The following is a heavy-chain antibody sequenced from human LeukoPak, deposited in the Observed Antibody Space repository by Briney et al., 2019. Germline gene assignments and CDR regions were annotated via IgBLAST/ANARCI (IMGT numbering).Heavy chain of an antibody. CDR3: ARERKYYDYVWGSFPLVV. CDR2: IYYSGST. D-gene: IGHD3-16*01. Sequence: SETLSLTCTVSGGSISSYYWSWIRQPPGKGLEWIGYIYYSGSTNYNPSLKSRVTISVDTSKNQFSLKLSSVTAADTAVYYCARERKYYDYVWGSFPLVVWGQGTLVTVSS. CDR1: GGSISSYY. V-gene: IGHV4-59*12. J-gene: IGHJ4*02.